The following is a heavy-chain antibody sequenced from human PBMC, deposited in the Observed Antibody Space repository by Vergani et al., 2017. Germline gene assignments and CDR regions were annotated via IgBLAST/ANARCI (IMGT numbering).Heavy chain of an antibody. D-gene: IGHD6-13*01. J-gene: IGHJ4*02. CDR2: INSDGSST. V-gene: IGHV3-74*02. CDR3: AKGQLAYSSTHRAPIDY. Sequence: EVQLLESGGGLVQPGGSLRLSCAASGFTFSSYWMHWVRQAPGKGLVWVSRINSDGSSTSYADSVKGRFTISRDNAKNTMYRQMNRLRAEDTALYYCAKGQLAYSSTHRAPIDYWGQGILVTVSS. CDR1: GFTFSSYW.